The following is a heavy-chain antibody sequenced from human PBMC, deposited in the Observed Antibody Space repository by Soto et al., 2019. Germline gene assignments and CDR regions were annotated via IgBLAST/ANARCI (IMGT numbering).Heavy chain of an antibody. D-gene: IGHD4-17*01. V-gene: IGHV5-51*01. J-gene: IGHJ6*03. CDR2: IYPGDSDT. Sequence: GESLKISCKGSGYSFTSYWIGWVRQMPGKGLEWMGIIYPGDSDTRYSPSFQGQVTISADKSISTAYLQWSSLKASDTAMYYCVSSNDYGFPEDHYYMDVWGKGTTVTVSS. CDR1: GYSFTSYW. CDR3: VSSNDYGFPEDHYYMDV.